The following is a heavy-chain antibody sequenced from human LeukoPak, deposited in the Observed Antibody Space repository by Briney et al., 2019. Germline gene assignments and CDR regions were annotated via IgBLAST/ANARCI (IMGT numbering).Heavy chain of an antibody. CDR2: ISSSSSYI. D-gene: IGHD3-10*01. V-gene: IGHV3-21*01. J-gene: IGHJ6*03. CDR3: ARVSRTYYGSGNDMDV. Sequence: GGSLRLFCAASGFTFSSYSMNWVRQAPGKGLEWVSSISSSSSYIYYADSVKGRFTISRDNAKNSLYLQMNSLRAEDTAVYYCARVSRTYYGSGNDMDVWGKGTTVTISS. CDR1: GFTFSSYS.